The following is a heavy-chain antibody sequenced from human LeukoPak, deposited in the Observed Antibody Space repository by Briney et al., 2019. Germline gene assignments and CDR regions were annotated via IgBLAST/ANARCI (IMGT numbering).Heavy chain of an antibody. V-gene: IGHV1-18*01. CDR2: ISAYNGNT. J-gene: IGHJ4*02. Sequence: ASVKVSCKASGYTFTSYGISWVRQAPGQGLEWMGWISAYNGNTNYAQKLQGRVTKTTDTSTSTAYMEPRSLRSDDTAVYYCAKANLPSTYYEFWSGLLEFDYWGQGTLVTVSS. CDR1: GYTFTSYG. D-gene: IGHD3-3*01. CDR3: AKANLPSTYYEFWSGLLEFDY.